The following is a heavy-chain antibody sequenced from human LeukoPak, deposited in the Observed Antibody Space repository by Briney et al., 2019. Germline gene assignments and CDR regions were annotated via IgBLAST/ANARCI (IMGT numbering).Heavy chain of an antibody. D-gene: IGHD5-12*01. J-gene: IGHJ4*02. Sequence: SETLSLTCTVSGGASSSYYGSWIRQPPGKGLEWIGYIYYSGSTNYNPSLKSRVTISVDTSKNQFSLKLSSVTAADTAVYYCARVGNIMATMYYFDFWGQGTLVTVSS. CDR1: GGASSSYY. V-gene: IGHV4-59*01. CDR2: IYYSGST. CDR3: ARVGNIMATMYYFDF.